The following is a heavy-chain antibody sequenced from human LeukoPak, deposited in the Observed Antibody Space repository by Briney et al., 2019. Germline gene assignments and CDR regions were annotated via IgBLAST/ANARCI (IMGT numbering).Heavy chain of an antibody. CDR1: GYTFTGYY. CDR3: ARVIGGAKPYWYFDL. V-gene: IGHV1-2*02. D-gene: IGHD3-16*01. CDR2: INPNSGGT. Sequence: GASVKVSCKASGYTFTGYYMHWVRQAPGQGLEWMGWINPNSGGTNYAQKFQGRVTMTRDTSISTAYMELSRLRSDDTAVYYCARVIGGAKPYWYFDLWGRGTLVTVSS. J-gene: IGHJ2*01.